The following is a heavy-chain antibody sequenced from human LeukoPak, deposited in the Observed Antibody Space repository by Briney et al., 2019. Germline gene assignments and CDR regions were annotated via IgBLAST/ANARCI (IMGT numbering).Heavy chain of an antibody. V-gene: IGHV3-21*01. Sequence: GGSLRLSCAASGFTFSSYSMNWVRQAPGKGLEWVSSISSSSSYIYYADSVKGRFTISRDNSKNTVYLQMNNLRAEDTAVYYCAKARGSGYPARENFDYWGQGTLVTVSS. CDR2: ISSSSSYI. CDR3: AKARGSGYPARENFDY. D-gene: IGHD3-22*01. CDR1: GFTFSSYS. J-gene: IGHJ4*02.